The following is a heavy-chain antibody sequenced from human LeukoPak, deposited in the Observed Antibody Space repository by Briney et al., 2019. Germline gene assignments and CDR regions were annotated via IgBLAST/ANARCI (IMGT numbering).Heavy chain of an antibody. CDR1: GFTFSSYA. CDR2: ISYDGSNK. CDR3: ARDGDCSGGSCYSAHYYYGMDV. J-gene: IGHJ6*04. V-gene: IGHV3-30*04. Sequence: GGSLRLSCAASGFTFSSYAMHWVRQAPGKGLEWVAVISYDGSNKYYADSVKGRFTISRGNSKNTLYLQMNSLRAEDTAVYYCARDGDCSGGSCYSAHYYYGMDVWGKGTTVTVSS. D-gene: IGHD2-15*01.